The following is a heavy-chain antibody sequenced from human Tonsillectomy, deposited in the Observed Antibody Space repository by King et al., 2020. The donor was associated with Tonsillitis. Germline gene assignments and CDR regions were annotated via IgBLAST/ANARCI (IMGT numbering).Heavy chain of an antibody. J-gene: IGHJ3*02. CDR1: GFTFSHYA. D-gene: IGHD7-27*01. V-gene: IGHV3-23*04. Sequence: VQLVESGGGLVQPGGSLRLSCAASGFTFSHYAMSLVRQAPGKGLEWVSGTSASGGDTYYADSVKGRFTLSRDNSKSTVYLQMSSLRAEDTAVYYCANEGKLGGAFNIWGQGTMVTVSS. CDR2: TSASGGDT. CDR3: ANEGKLGGAFNI.